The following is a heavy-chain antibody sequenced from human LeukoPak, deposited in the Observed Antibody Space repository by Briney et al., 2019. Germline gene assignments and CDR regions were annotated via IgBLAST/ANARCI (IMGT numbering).Heavy chain of an antibody. CDR2: INHSGST. CDR1: GGSFSGYY. J-gene: IGHJ3*02. V-gene: IGHV4-34*01. Sequence: PSETLSLTCAVYGGSFSGYYWSWIRQPPGKGLEWIGEINHSGSTNYNPSLKSRVTISVDTSKNQFSLKLSSVTAADTAVYYCARHRRRYGSGSYAFDIWGQGTMVTVSS. D-gene: IGHD3-10*01. CDR3: ARHRRRYGSGSYAFDI.